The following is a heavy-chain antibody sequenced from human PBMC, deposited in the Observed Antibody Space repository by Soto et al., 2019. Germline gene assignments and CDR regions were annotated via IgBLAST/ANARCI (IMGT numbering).Heavy chain of an antibody. V-gene: IGHV4-30-4*01. D-gene: IGHD3-10*01. Sequence: SETLSLTCTVSGGSISSCDYYWSWIRQPPGKGLEWIGYIYYSGSTYYNPSLKSRVTISVDTSKNQFSLKLSSVTAADTAVYYCARGQSTMVRGVIGVRNCFDPWGQGTLVTVSS. CDR3: ARGQSTMVRGVIGVRNCFDP. J-gene: IGHJ5*02. CDR2: IYYSGST. CDR1: GGSISSCDYY.